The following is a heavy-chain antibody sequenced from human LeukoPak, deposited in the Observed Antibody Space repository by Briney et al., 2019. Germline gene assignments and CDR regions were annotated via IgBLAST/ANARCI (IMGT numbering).Heavy chain of an antibody. CDR3: ARDRLEYGFGELSFPYYYMDV. V-gene: IGHV4-59*01. J-gene: IGHJ6*03. CDR1: GGSISSYY. D-gene: IGHD3-10*01. Sequence: SETLSLTCTVSGGSISSYYWSWIRQPPGKGLEGIGYIYYSGSTNYNPSLKSRVTISVDTSKNQFSLELSSVTAADTAVYYCARDRLEYGFGELSFPYYYMDVWGKGTTVTVSS. CDR2: IYYSGST.